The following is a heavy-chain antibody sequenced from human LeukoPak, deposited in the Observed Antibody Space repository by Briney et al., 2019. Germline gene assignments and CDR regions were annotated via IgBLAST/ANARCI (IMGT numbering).Heavy chain of an antibody. CDR2: IRYDGSNK. Sequence: PGGSLRLSCAASGFTFSSYGMHWVRQAPGKGLEWLAFIRYDGSNKYYVASVKGRFTISRDNSKNTLYLQMNSLSAEDTAVYYCAKALCSHSSGYFDYWGQGTLVTVSS. CDR3: AKALCSHSSGYFDY. D-gene: IGHD3-22*01. CDR1: GFTFSSYG. V-gene: IGHV3-30*02. J-gene: IGHJ4*02.